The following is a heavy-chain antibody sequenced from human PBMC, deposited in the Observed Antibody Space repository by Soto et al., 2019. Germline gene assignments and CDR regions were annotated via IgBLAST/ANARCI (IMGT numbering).Heavy chain of an antibody. V-gene: IGHV3-33*01. J-gene: IGHJ4*02. CDR3: ARDFDHGDIYYFDY. D-gene: IGHD4-17*01. CDR2: IWYDVSNK. Sequence: PEGSLRLSCAPSGFTFSSYGMHWVRQGPGKGLDSVPGIWYDVSNKYCADAVEGRFTISRDNSKNTLYLQMNSLRAEDTAVYYCARDFDHGDIYYFDYWGQGTLVTVS. CDR1: GFTFSSYG.